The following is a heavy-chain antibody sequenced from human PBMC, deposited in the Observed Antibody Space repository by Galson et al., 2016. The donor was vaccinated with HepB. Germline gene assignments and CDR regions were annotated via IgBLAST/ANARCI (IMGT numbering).Heavy chain of an antibody. D-gene: IGHD3-10*01. CDR2: IYTSGST. CDR3: ARRGRNRRPEDY. V-gene: IGHV4-61*02. Sequence: TLSLTCTVSGGSISSDTYYWSWIRQPAGKRLEWIGRIYTSGSTDYNPSLKSRVTISVDASKNQFSLQLYSVTAADTAVYYCARRGRNRRPEDYWGQGTLVTVSS. J-gene: IGHJ4*02. CDR1: GGSISSDTYY.